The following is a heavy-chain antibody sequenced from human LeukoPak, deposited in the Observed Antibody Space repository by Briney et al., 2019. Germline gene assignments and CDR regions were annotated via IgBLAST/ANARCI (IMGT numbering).Heavy chain of an antibody. D-gene: IGHD3-10*01. CDR2: INPSGGST. V-gene: IGHV1-46*01. J-gene: IGHJ6*03. CDR1: GYTFTGYY. CDR3: ARGPSITMVRGGQWYYYMDV. Sequence: ASVKVSCKASGYTFTGYYMHWVRQAPGQGLEWMGWINPSGGSTNYAQKFQGRVTITRDTSTSTVYMELSSLRSEDTAVYYCARGPSITMVRGGQWYYYMDVWGKGTTVTISS.